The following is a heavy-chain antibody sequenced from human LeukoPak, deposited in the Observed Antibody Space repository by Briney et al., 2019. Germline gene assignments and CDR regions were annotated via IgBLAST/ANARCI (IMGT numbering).Heavy chain of an antibody. D-gene: IGHD3-9*01. V-gene: IGHV1-2*02. CDR1: GFTFTGYY. Sequence: ASVKVSCKASGFTFTGYYMHWVRQAPGQGLEWRRWINPNSGGTNYAQKFQGRVTMTRDTSISTAYMELSRLRSDDTAVYYCAFEGSNWSDPRGQGTLVTVSS. CDR2: INPNSGGT. J-gene: IGHJ5*02. CDR3: AFEGSNWSDP.